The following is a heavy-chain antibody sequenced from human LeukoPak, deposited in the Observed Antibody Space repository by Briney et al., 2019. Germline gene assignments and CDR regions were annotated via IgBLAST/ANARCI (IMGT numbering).Heavy chain of an antibody. V-gene: IGHV3-33*01. CDR2: IWSDGGNH. CDR3: ARATYTVTTSPMDY. J-gene: IGHJ4*02. D-gene: IGHD4-17*01. Sequence: PGRSLRLSCAASGFTFSTYGMHWVRQAPGKGLEWVAVIWSDGGNHFYADSVKGRFTISRDNSKNTLDLQMNSLRAEDTAVYYCARATYTVTTSPMDYWGQGTLVTVSS. CDR1: GFTFSTYG.